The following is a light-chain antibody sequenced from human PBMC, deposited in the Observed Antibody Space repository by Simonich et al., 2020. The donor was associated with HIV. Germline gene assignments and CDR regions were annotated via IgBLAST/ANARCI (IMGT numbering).Light chain of an antibody. CDR2: WAS. CDR3: QQYYSTPIT. Sequence: DIVMTQSPDSLAVSLGERATINCKSSQSGLTSSNNKNNLAWYQQKPGQPPKLLIYWASARESGGPDRFSGSGSGTDFTLTISSLQAEDVAVYYCQQYYSTPITFGQGTRLEIK. V-gene: IGKV4-1*01. CDR1: QSGLTSSNNKNN. J-gene: IGKJ5*01.